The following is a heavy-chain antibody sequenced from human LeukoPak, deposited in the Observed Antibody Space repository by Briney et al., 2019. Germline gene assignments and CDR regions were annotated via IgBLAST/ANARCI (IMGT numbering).Heavy chain of an antibody. CDR2: IYTSGST. CDR3: ASLPGGWSYFQH. V-gene: IGHV4-61*02. D-gene: IGHD6-19*01. CDR1: GGSISSGSYY. Sequence: PSGTLSLTCTVSGGSISSGSYYWSWIRQPAGKGLEWIGRIYTSGSTNYNPSLKSRVTISVDTSKNQFSLKLSSVTAADTAVYYCASLPGGWSYFQHWGQGTLVTVSS. J-gene: IGHJ1*01.